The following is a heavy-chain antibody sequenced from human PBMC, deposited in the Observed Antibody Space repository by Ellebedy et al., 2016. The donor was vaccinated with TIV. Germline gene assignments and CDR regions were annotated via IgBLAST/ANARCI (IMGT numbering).Heavy chain of an antibody. J-gene: IGHJ6*03. Sequence: GESLKISCAASGFTFSSYAMSWVRRAPGKGLEWVSAISGDGGSTYYEDSVKGRFTISRDNSKNTLYLQMHSLRAEDTALYYCAKDLYGDYLMDVWGKGTTVTVSS. CDR3: AKDLYGDYLMDV. D-gene: IGHD4-17*01. V-gene: IGHV3-23*01. CDR2: ISGDGGST. CDR1: GFTFSSYA.